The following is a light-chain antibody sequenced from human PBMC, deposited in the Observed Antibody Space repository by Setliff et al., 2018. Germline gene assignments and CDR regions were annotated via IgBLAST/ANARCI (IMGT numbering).Light chain of an antibody. CDR1: QDISNF. J-gene: IGKJ4*01. Sequence: DIQLTQFPSFLSASVGDRVIITCRASQDISNFFAWYQQKPGEAPKILIWGASRLQSGVPSRFSGGRSGTEYTLTINILQPDDFATYFCQQLSSFPLTFGGGTKVDIK. CDR3: QQLSSFPLT. CDR2: GAS. V-gene: IGKV1-9*01.